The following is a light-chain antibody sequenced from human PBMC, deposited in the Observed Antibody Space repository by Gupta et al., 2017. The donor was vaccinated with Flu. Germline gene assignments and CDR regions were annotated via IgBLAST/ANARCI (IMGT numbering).Light chain of an antibody. V-gene: IGKV1-8*01. J-gene: IGKJ4*01. CDR1: QGISSY. Sequence: AIRMTQSPSSFSASTGDRVTITCRASQGISSYLAWYQQKPGKAPKLLIYAASTLQSAVPSRSSGRGSGTAFTLTISCLQSEDIATYYCQQYDSYPLTFGGGTKVEIK. CDR3: QQYDSYPLT. CDR2: AAS.